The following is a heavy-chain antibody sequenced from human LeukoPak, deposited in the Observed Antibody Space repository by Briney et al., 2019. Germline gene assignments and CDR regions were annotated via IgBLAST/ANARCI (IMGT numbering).Heavy chain of an antibody. V-gene: IGHV3-7*01. J-gene: IGHJ4*02. D-gene: IGHD6-13*01. CDR3: ARESWRHLDY. CDR1: GFIFSSYW. CDR2: IKQDGSEK. Sequence: GGSLRLSCAASGFIFSSYWMSWVRQAPGKGLEWVANIKQDGSEKYYVDSVKGRFTISRDNAKNSLYLQMNSLRAEDTAVYYCARESWRHLDYWGQGTLVTVSS.